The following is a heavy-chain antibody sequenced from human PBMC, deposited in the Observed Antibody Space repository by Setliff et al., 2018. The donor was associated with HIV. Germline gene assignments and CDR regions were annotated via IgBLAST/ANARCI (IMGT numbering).Heavy chain of an antibody. V-gene: IGHV4-61*08. CDR2: IYYSGST. D-gene: IGHD5-18*01. Sequence: PSETLSLTCAVSGGSISSGGYYWSWIRQHPGKGLEWIGYIYYSGSTNYNPSLKSRVTISVDTSKNQFSLKLSSVTAADTAVYYCARLSDTAMASFDSWGQGILVTVSS. CDR3: ARLSDTAMASFDS. CDR1: GGSISSGGYY. J-gene: IGHJ4*02.